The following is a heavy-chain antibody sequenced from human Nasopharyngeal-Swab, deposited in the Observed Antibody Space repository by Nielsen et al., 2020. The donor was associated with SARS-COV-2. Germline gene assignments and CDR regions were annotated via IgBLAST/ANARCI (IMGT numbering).Heavy chain of an antibody. V-gene: IGHV1-2*06. CDR1: GYTFTGYY. D-gene: IGHD5-18*01. CDR2: INSNSGDT. J-gene: IGHJ4*02. CDR3: ARGNSYGYDY. Sequence: ASVKVSCKASGYTFTGYYMHWVRQAPGQGLEWVGRINSNSGDTKYAQKFQGRVTMTRDTSISTADMELSRLRSDDTAVYYCARGNSYGYDYWGQGILVTVSS.